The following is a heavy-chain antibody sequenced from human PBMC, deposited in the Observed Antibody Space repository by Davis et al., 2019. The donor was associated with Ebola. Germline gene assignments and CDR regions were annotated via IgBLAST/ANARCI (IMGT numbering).Heavy chain of an antibody. V-gene: IGHV3-74*01. J-gene: IGHJ4*02. CDR1: GFTFSSYP. CDR2: INSDGSRT. Sequence: GESLKISCAASGFTFSSYPMHWVRQAAGKGLVWVSSINSDGSRTHYADSVKGRFTISRDNARNSLYLQMNYLRAEDTAVYFCARGVAVDGFYFEYWGQGTLVTVSS. CDR3: ARGVAVDGFYFEY. D-gene: IGHD6-19*01.